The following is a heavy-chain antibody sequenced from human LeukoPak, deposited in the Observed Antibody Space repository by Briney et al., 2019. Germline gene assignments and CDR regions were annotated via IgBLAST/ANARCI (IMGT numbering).Heavy chain of an antibody. D-gene: IGHD6-19*01. CDR1: GFTFSSYA. CDR2: INSVSTI. V-gene: IGHV3-48*01. CDR3: ARSVAGSFDY. J-gene: IGHJ4*02. Sequence: GGSLRLSCAASGFTFSSYAMSWVRQAPGKGLEWVSYINSVSTIHYADSVKGRFTISRDNAKNSVYLQMKSLRAEDTAVYYCARSVAGSFDYWGQGTLVTVSS.